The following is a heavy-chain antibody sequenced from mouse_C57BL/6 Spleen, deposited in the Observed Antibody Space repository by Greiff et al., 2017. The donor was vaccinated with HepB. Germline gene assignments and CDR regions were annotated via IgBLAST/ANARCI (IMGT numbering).Heavy chain of an antibody. V-gene: IGHV1-50*01. CDR3: ARGGGYHFDY. D-gene: IGHD2-2*01. CDR1: GYTFTSYW. Sequence: QVQLQQSGAELVKPGASVKLSCKASGYTFTSYWMQWVKQRPGQGLEWIGEIDPSDSYTNYNQKFKGKATLTVDTSSSTAYRQLSSMTSEDSAVYYCARGGGYHFDYWGQGTTLTVSS. J-gene: IGHJ2*01. CDR2: IDPSDSYT.